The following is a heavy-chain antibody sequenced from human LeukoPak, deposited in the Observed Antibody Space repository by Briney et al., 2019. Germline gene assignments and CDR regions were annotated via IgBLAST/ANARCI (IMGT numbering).Heavy chain of an antibody. CDR1: GFTFSIYS. J-gene: IGHJ6*02. V-gene: IGHV3-21*01. CDR3: ARGESCSSTSCQHYYYYYGMDV. D-gene: IGHD2-2*01. Sequence: GGSLRLSCAASGFTFSIYSMNWVRQAPGKGLEWVSSISSSSSYIYFADSVKGRFTISRDNAKNSLYLQMNSLRAEDTAVYYCARGESCSSTSCQHYYYYYGMDVWGQGTTVTVSS. CDR2: ISSSSSYI.